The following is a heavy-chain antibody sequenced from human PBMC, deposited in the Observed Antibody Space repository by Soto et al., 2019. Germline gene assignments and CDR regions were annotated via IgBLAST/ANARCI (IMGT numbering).Heavy chain of an antibody. CDR2: IYYSGST. CDR3: ARGIDVRYFDWSHNWFDP. J-gene: IGHJ5*02. CDR1: GGSISSYY. Sequence: PSETLSLTCTVSGGSISSYYWSWIRQPPGKGLEWIGYIYYSGSTNYNPSLKRRVTISVDTSKNQFSLKLSSVTAADTAVYYCARGIDVRYFDWSHNWFDPWGQGTLVTVS. D-gene: IGHD3-9*01. V-gene: IGHV4-59*01.